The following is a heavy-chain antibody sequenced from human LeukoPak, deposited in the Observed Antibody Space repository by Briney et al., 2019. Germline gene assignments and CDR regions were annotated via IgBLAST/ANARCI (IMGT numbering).Heavy chain of an antibody. Sequence: GGSLRLSCVASGFTFSSYWMHWVRQAPGKGLVWVSRINSDGSSTSYADSVKGRFTISRDNAKNTLYLQMNSLRVEDTAVYYCAILTSIAAAAWGQGTLVTVSA. CDR1: GFTFSSYW. V-gene: IGHV3-74*01. CDR3: AILTSIAAAA. CDR2: INSDGSST. D-gene: IGHD6-13*01. J-gene: IGHJ5*02.